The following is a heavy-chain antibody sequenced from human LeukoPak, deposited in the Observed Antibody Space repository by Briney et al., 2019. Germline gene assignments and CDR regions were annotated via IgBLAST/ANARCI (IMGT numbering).Heavy chain of an antibody. V-gene: IGHV3-7*01. CDR2: IKQDGSEK. J-gene: IGHJ6*03. CDR3: ARDVLATGYYYYYMDV. CDR1: GFTFSSYW. D-gene: IGHD5-12*01. Sequence: PGGSLRLSCAASGFTFSSYWTSWVRQAPGKGLEWVANIKQDGSEKYYVDSVKGRFTISRDNAKNSLYLQMNSLRAEDTAVYYCARDVLATGYYYYYMDVWGKGTTVTVSS.